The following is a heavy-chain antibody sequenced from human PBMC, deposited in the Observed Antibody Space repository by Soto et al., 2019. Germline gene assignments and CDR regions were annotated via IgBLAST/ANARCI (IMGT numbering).Heavy chain of an antibody. Sequence: SLTCTVSGGSIRSYYWSWIRQPPGKGLEWIGYIYYSWSTNYNPSLKSRVTISVDTSKNQFSLKLSSVTAADSAVYYCATIFGVVNPDAFDIWGQGTMVTVSS. CDR2: IYYSWST. CDR3: ATIFGVVNPDAFDI. D-gene: IGHD3-3*01. V-gene: IGHV4-59*01. J-gene: IGHJ3*02. CDR1: GGSIRSYY.